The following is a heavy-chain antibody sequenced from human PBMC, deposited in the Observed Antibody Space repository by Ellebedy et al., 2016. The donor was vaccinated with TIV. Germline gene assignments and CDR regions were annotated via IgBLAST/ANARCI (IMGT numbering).Heavy chain of an antibody. Sequence: SETLSLXXSVSGHSISSGYYWGWVRQPPGKGLEWIGSVYYSGNTNYNPSLKSRVTLSVDTSRNQVSLTLRSVSGADTAVYYCAREAGAAGHYYYFDLWGRGTLVTVSS. J-gene: IGHJ2*01. D-gene: IGHD3-22*01. CDR1: GHSISSGYY. CDR2: VYYSGNT. CDR3: AREAGAAGHYYYFDL. V-gene: IGHV4-38-2*02.